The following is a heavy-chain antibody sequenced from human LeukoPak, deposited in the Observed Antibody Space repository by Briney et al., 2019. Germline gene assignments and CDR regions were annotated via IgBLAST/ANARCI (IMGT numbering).Heavy chain of an antibody. D-gene: IGHD2-15*01. CDR3: ARARLPTPYDAFDI. CDR2: IYSDGST. V-gene: IGHV3-66*01. Sequence: GGSLRLSCAASGFTVSSNYMSWVRQAPGKGLEWVSVIYSDGSTYYADSVKGRFTISRDNSKNALYLQMNSLRAEDTAVYYCARARLPTPYDAFDIWGQGTMVTVSS. J-gene: IGHJ3*02. CDR1: GFTVSSNY.